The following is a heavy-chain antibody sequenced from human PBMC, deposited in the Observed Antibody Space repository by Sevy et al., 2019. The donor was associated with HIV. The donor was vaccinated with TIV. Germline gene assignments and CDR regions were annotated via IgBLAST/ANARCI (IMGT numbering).Heavy chain of an antibody. CDR1: GFTLNTYW. D-gene: IGHD2-2*01. CDR2: INPDGSEK. V-gene: IGHV3-7*01. J-gene: IGHJ4*02. Sequence: GGSLRLSCVASGFTLNTYWMTWVRQAPGKGLEWVANINPDGSEKDYVNPLKGRFTVSRDNAETSLYLHMNSLRVEDTAVYFCARLLWDVVVVPGTTPGQYFDYWGQGSLVTVSS. CDR3: ARLLWDVVVVPGTTPGQYFDY.